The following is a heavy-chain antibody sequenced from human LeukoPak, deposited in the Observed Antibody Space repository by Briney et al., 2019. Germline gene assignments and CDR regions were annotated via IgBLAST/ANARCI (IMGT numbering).Heavy chain of an antibody. V-gene: IGHV3-23*01. CDR2: MSSSDDGR. CDR1: GFSFSSYA. CDR3: AELGITMIGGV. Sequence: GGSLRLSCATSGFSFSSYAMSWVRQAPGKGLEWVSAMSSSDDGRYYAASVRGRFTISRDNAKNSLYLQMNSLRAEDTAVYYCAELGITMIGGVWGKGTTVTISS. D-gene: IGHD3-10*02. J-gene: IGHJ6*04.